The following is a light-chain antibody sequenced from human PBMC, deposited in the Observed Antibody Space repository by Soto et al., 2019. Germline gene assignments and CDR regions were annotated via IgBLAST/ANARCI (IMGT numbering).Light chain of an antibody. CDR2: DVS. CDR3: SSYTTSSTPHYV. Sequence: SVLTQPASVYGSPGQSNTISCTGTSNDVSSNNSVSWNQHHPGKAHKLMIFDVSDRSSGVSSRFSGSKSGNTASLTISGLQAYDEADYYCSSYTTSSTPHYVFGPGTKVTVL. CDR1: SNDVSSNNS. J-gene: IGLJ1*01. V-gene: IGLV2-14*03.